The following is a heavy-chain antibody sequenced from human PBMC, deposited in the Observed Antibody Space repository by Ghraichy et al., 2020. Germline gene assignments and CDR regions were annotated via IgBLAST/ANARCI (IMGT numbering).Heavy chain of an antibody. D-gene: IGHD2-15*01. J-gene: IGHJ6*02. CDR3: ARVGYCSGGSCSGGYYYYGMDV. CDR2: IYYSGST. V-gene: IGHV4-59*01. Sequence: SQTLSLTCTVSGGSISSYYWSWIRQPPGKGLEWIGYIYYSGSTNYNPSLKSRVTISVDTSKNQFSLKLSSVTAADTAVYYCARVGYCSGGSCSGGYYYYGMDVWGQGTTVTVSS. CDR1: GGSISSYY.